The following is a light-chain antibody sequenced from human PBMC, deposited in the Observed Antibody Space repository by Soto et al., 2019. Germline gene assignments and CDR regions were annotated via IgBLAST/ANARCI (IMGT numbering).Light chain of an antibody. CDR2: DAS. CDR3: QQYDNLPLT. Sequence: DIQMPQSPSSLSASVGDRVTITCDARQDINNYLNWYQQKSGKAPKLLIYDASDLETGVPSRFSGSGSGTDFTFTINSLQPEDIATYYCQQYDNLPLTFGGGTKVDIK. V-gene: IGKV1-33*01. CDR1: QDINNY. J-gene: IGKJ4*01.